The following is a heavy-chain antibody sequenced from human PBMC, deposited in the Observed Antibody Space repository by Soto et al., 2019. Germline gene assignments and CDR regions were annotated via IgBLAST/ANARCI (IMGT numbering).Heavy chain of an antibody. CDR3: ARVETAARPSYFDY. J-gene: IGHJ4*02. D-gene: IGHD6-6*01. CDR2: INHSGST. CDR1: GGSFSGYY. Sequence: QVQLQQWGAGLLKPSETLSLTCAVYGGSFSGYYWSWIRQPPGKGLEWIGEINHSGSTNYNPSLKSRVTISVDTYKNQFSLKLSSVTAADTAVYYCARVETAARPSYFDYLGPGTLVTVSS. V-gene: IGHV4-34*01.